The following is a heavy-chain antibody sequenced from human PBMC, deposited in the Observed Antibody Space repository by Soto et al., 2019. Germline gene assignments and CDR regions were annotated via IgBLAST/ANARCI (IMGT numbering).Heavy chain of an antibody. CDR2: IFWNDDK. CDR3: ARTRGEIYYHYGMAV. D-gene: IGHD3-10*01. J-gene: IGHJ6*02. Sequence: ASGPTLVNPTQTLTLTCTFSGFSLSTSGVGVGWIRQPPGKALEWLALIFWNDDKRYSSSLKSRLTITKDTSKNQVVLTMTDMDPLDTGTYYCARTRGEIYYHYGMAVWGQGTTVPVSS. V-gene: IGHV2-5*01. CDR1: GFSLSTSGVG.